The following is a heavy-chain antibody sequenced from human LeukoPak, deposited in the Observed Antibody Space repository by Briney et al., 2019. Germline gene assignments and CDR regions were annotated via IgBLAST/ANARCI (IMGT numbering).Heavy chain of an antibody. D-gene: IGHD3-16*01. V-gene: IGHV3-7*01. CDR2: MNQDGSAK. CDR3: ATYTHWVAGDV. CDR1: GFTFSDSW. J-gene: IGHJ6*02. Sequence: GGSLRLSCAASGFTFSDSWMSWVRQAPGKGLEWVANMNQDGSAKSYVDSVKGRFTISRDNARNSLYLQMSSLRPEDTAVYYCATYTHWVAGDVWGQGTTVTVSS.